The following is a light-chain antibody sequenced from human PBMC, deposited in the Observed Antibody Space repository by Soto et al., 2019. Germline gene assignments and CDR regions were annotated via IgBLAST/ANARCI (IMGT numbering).Light chain of an antibody. Sequence: QSVLTQPASVSGSHGQSITISCTGTSRDVGAYNLVSWYQQYPGKAPKLVIYEVSKRPSGVSDRFSGSKSGNTASLTISGLQADDEADYYCCPYAGSSRIFGTGTKVTVL. CDR1: SRDVGAYNL. CDR2: EVS. V-gene: IGLV2-23*02. CDR3: CPYAGSSRI. J-gene: IGLJ1*01.